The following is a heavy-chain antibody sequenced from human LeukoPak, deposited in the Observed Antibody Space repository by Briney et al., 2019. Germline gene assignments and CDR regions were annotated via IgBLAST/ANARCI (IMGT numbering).Heavy chain of an antibody. J-gene: IGHJ3*02. Sequence: PGGSLRLSCAASGFTFSSYAMHWVRQAPGKGLEYVSAISSNGGSTYYAHSVKGRFTISRDNSKSTLYLQMGSLRAEDMAVYYCASSVRSSWDVPNDAFDIWGQGTMVTVSS. CDR2: ISSNGGST. V-gene: IGHV3-64*01. D-gene: IGHD6-13*01. CDR1: GFTFSSYA. CDR3: ASSVRSSWDVPNDAFDI.